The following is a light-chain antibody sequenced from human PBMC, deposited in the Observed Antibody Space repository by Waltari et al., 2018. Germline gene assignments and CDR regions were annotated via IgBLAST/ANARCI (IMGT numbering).Light chain of an antibody. J-gene: IGLJ2*01. CDR2: EDN. CDR3: QAWDSSIVV. CDR1: NLGNKY. Sequence: SYELTQPPSVSVSPGQTASITCSGDNLGNKYASWYQQKPGQSPVLVIYEDNKRPSGIPERFSGSNSGNTATLTISGTQAMDESDYYCQAWDSSIVVFGGGTKLTVL. V-gene: IGLV3-1*01.